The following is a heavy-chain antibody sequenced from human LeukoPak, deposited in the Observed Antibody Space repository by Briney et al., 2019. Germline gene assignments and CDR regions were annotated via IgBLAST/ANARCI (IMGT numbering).Heavy chain of an antibody. Sequence: KPSETLSLTCTVSGYSISSGYYWGWIRQPPGKGLEWIGSIYHSGSTYYNPSLKSRVTISVDTSKNQFSLKLSSVTAADTAVYYCARVPLMGGYVDYWGQGTLVTVSS. CDR1: GYSISSGYY. J-gene: IGHJ4*02. D-gene: IGHD2-15*01. CDR2: IYHSGST. V-gene: IGHV4-38-2*02. CDR3: ARVPLMGGYVDY.